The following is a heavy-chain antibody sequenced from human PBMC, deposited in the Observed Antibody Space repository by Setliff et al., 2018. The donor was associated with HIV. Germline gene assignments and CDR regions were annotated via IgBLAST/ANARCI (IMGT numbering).Heavy chain of an antibody. CDR1: GFTFSAHG. J-gene: IGHJ6*02. CDR2: IRYDGNNK. V-gene: IGHV3-30*02. D-gene: IGHD3-22*01. CDR3: VKDSSWQQIGRNWRVHSGMDV. Sequence: PGGSLRLSCAASGFTFSAHGMHWVRQAPGKGLEWVTFIRYDGNNKNYADSVKGRFTTSRDNSKNRVFLQMDSLRGEDTAVYYCVKDSSWQQIGRNWRVHSGMDVWGQGTTVTVSS.